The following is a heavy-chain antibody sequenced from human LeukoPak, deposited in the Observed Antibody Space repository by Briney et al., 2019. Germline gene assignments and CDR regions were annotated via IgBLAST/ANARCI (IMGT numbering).Heavy chain of an antibody. J-gene: IGHJ4*02. CDR1: GFTFSSHD. CDR3: ARGKTGDDYVVFDY. D-gene: IGHD3-10*02. Sequence: GGSLRLSCAASGFTFSSHDMYWVRQTGKRLEWVAASDSTGDTYYLDSVKGRFTISRETVKNSLSLQMNSLRVGDTGVYYCARGKTGDDYVVFDYWGQGVLVTVCS. CDR2: SDSTGDT. V-gene: IGHV3-13*01.